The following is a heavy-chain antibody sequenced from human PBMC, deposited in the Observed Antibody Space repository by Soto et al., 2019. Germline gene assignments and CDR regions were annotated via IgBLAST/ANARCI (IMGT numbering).Heavy chain of an antibody. J-gene: IGHJ5*02. CDR1: GLTFSSYW. V-gene: IGHV3-7*01. CDR3: ARSPTYYDFWSGYSPARWFDP. Sequence: PGGSLRLSCAASGLTFSSYWMSWVRQAPGKGLEWVANIKQDGSEKYYVDSVKGRFTISRDNAKNSLYLQMNSLRAEDTAVYYCARSPTYYDFWSGYSPARWFDPWGQGTLVTVSS. D-gene: IGHD3-3*01. CDR2: IKQDGSEK.